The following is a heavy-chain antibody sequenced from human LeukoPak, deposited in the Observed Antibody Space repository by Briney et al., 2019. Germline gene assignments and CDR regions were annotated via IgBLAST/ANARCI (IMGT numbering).Heavy chain of an antibody. CDR3: ARDLTTVTN. J-gene: IGHJ4*02. D-gene: IGHD4-11*01. V-gene: IGHV3-48*01. CDR2: ISSSSSTI. CDR1: GFTFSSYS. Sequence: GGSLRLSCAASGFTFSSYSMNWVRQAPGKGLEWVSYISSSSSTIYYADSLKGRFTISRDNAKNSLYLQMNSLRAEDTAVYYCARDLTTVTNWGQGTLVTVYS.